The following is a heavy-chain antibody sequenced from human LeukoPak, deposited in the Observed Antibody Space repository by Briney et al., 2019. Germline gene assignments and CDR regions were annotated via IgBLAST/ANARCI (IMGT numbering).Heavy chain of an antibody. CDR1: GGSISSGGYS. V-gene: IGHV4-30-2*01. CDR2: IYHSGST. Sequence: SQTLSLTCAVSGGSISSGGYSWSWIRQPPGKGLEWIGYIYHSGSTYYNPSLKSRVTISVDRSKNQFSLKLSSVTAADTAVYYCARDASPSPVAGTNYFDYWGQGTLVTVSS. CDR3: ARDASPSPVAGTNYFDY. D-gene: IGHD6-19*01. J-gene: IGHJ4*02.